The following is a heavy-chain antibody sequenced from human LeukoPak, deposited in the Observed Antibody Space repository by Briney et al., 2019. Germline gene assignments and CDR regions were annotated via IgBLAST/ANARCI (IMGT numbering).Heavy chain of an antibody. V-gene: IGHV3-13*01. Sequence: GGSLRLSCAASGFTFSSYDMHWVRQATGKGLEWVSAIGTAGDTYYPGSVKGRFTISRDNSKNTLYLQLNSLRVEDTAVYYCARASCPGNDWRGCFDHWGQGTLVTVSS. D-gene: IGHD3-9*01. CDR3: ARASCPGNDWRGCFDH. J-gene: IGHJ4*02. CDR2: IGTAGDT. CDR1: GFTFSSYD.